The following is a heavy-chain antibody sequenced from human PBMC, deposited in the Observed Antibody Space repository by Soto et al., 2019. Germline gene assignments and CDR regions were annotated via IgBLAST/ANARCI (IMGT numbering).Heavy chain of an antibody. J-gene: IGHJ4*02. D-gene: IGHD3-22*01. V-gene: IGHV1-18*01. CDR2: ISAYNGNT. CDR1: GYTFTSYG. Sequence: ASVQVSCKASGYTFTSYGISWVRQATGQGLEWMGWISAYNGNTNYAQKLQGRVTMTTDTSTSTAYMELRSLRSDDTAVYYCARDGSYYDSSGYYSYDYWGQGTLVTVSS. CDR3: ARDGSYYDSSGYYSYDY.